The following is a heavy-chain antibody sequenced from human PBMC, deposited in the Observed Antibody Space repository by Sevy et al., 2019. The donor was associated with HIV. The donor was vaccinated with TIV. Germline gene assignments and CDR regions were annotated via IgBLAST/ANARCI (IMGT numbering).Heavy chain of an antibody. D-gene: IGHD3-22*01. CDR2: IYSGGNT. CDR1: GFTVSSNY. CDR3: AKVKVGNYYDGSGYAD. V-gene: IGHV3-53*01. J-gene: IGHJ4*02. Sequence: GGSLRLSCATSGFTVSSNYMTWVRQAPGKGLEWVSVIYSGGNTYQEDSVRGRFTISSDNSKNTLYLQRNSGRADDTTAYYCAKVKVGNYYDGSGYADWGQGTLVTVSS.